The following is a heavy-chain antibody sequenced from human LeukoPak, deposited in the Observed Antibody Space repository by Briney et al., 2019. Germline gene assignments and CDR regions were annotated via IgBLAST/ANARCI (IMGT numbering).Heavy chain of an antibody. Sequence: GGSLRLSCAASGFTFSSYWMSWVRQAPGKGLEWVANIKQDGSEKYYVDSVKGRFTISRDNAKNSLYLQMNSLRAEDTAVYYCARDRYEVGYFDWLWAGHDAFDIWGQGTMVTVSS. V-gene: IGHV3-7*01. CDR3: ARDRYEVGYFDWLWAGHDAFDI. J-gene: IGHJ3*02. CDR2: IKQDGSEK. CDR1: GFTFSSYW. D-gene: IGHD3-9*01.